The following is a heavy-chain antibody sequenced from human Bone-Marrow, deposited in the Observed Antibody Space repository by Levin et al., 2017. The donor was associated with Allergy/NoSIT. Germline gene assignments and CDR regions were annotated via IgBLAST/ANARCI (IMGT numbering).Heavy chain of an antibody. V-gene: IGHV3-30*04. CDR3: SRAFLWGEDGRSRDYGMDV. CDR1: GFAFTSYA. J-gene: IGHJ6*02. Sequence: GESLKISCAASGFAFTSYALHWVRQAPGKGLEWVAVMSYDGTYRYYADSVKGRFTISRDNSKNTLFLQMSGLRADDTAVYYFSRAFLWGEDGRSRDYGMDVWGQGTTVTVSS. D-gene: IGHD2-15*01. CDR2: MSYDGTYR.